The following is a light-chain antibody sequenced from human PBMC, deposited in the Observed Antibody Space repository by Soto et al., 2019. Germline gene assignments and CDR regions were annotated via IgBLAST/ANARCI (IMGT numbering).Light chain of an antibody. Sequence: QSALTQPASVSGSPGQSITISCTGTRSDIGGYNYVSWYQHHPGKAPKLMISEVSDRPSGVSYRFSGSKSGNTASLTISGLQAEDEADYYCTSYTTSNTWVFGGGTKLTVL. V-gene: IGLV2-14*01. CDR1: RSDIGGYNY. J-gene: IGLJ3*02. CDR2: EVS. CDR3: TSYTTSNTWV.